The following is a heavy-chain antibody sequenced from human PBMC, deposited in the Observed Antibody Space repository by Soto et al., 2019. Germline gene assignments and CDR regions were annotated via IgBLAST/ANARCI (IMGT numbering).Heavy chain of an antibody. CDR1: GFTFSSYG. CDR2: ISYDGSNK. V-gene: IGHV3-30*03. CDR3: ARDRDWAFDY. D-gene: IGHD3-9*01. Sequence: GGSLRPSCAASGFTFSSYGMHWVRQAPGKGLEWVAVISYDGSNKYYADSVKGRFTISRDNSKNTLYLQMNSLRAEDTAVYYCARDRDWAFDYWGRGTLVTVSS. J-gene: IGHJ4*02.